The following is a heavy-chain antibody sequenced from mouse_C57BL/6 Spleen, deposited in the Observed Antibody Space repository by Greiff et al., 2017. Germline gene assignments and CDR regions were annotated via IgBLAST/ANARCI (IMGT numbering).Heavy chain of an antibody. CDR2: ISGGGGNT. J-gene: IGHJ3*01. V-gene: IGHV5-9*01. Sequence: EVQLVESGGGLVKPGGSLKLSCAASGFTFSSYTMSWVRQTPEKRLEWVATISGGGGNTYYPDSVKGRFTISRENAKNTLYMQMSSLRSEDTALYYCARQKANDYDGWFAYWGQGTLVTVSA. CDR3: ARQKANDYDGWFAY. CDR1: GFTFSSYT. D-gene: IGHD2-4*01.